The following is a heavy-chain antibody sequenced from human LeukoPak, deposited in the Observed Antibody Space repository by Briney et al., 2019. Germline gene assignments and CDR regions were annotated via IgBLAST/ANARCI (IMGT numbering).Heavy chain of an antibody. Sequence: GGSLRLSCTASGFTFGDYAMSWVRQAPGKGLGWVGFIRSKVYGGTTEYAASVKVRFTISRDDSKSIAYLQMTSLKTEDAGVYYCTRFTIVGVVDAFDIWGRGTMVTVSS. CDR2: IRSKVYGGTT. D-gene: IGHD3-3*01. CDR3: TRFTIVGVVDAFDI. V-gene: IGHV3-49*04. CDR1: GFTFGDYA. J-gene: IGHJ3*02.